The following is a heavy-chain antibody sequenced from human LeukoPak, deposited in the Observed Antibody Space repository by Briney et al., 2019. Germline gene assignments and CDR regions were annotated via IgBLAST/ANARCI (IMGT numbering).Heavy chain of an antibody. CDR3: ARGFRNGPFDC. D-gene: IGHD2-8*01. CDR2: ISRNGGST. J-gene: IGHJ4*02. V-gene: IGHV3-20*04. Sequence: GGSLRLSCEASGFTFDDYGMSWVRQPPGKGLEWVSGISRNGGSTDYADSVKGRFTISRDNGKNCHFLQMNSLRVEDTAFYYCARGFRNGPFDCWGQGTLVTVSS. CDR1: GFTFDDYG.